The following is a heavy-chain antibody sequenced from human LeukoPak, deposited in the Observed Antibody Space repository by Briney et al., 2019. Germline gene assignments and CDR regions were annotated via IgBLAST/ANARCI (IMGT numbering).Heavy chain of an antibody. D-gene: IGHD2-8*02. V-gene: IGHV3-74*01. Sequence: GGSLRLSCVASGFTFSSYWMHWVRQAPGKGLVWVSYINSDGSRTSHADSVKGRFTISRDNAKNTLYLQMNSLRAEDTAVYYCARVAVSGPTGWFDSWGQGTLVIVSS. CDR2: INSDGSRT. CDR1: GFTFSSYW. J-gene: IGHJ5*01. CDR3: ARVAVSGPTGWFDS.